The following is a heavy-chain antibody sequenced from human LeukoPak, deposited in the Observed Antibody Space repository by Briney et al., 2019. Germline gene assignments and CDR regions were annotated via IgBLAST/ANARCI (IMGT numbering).Heavy chain of an antibody. Sequence: GGSLRLSCAASGFTFSDYYVSWIRQAPGKGLEWVSYISSSGSTIYYADSVKGRFTISRDNAKNSLYLQMNSLRAEDTAVYYCARDRSYYYDSSGYPEIDYWGQGTLVTVSS. CDR1: GFTFSDYY. D-gene: IGHD3-22*01. V-gene: IGHV3-11*01. J-gene: IGHJ4*02. CDR3: ARDRSYYYDSSGYPEIDY. CDR2: ISSSGSTI.